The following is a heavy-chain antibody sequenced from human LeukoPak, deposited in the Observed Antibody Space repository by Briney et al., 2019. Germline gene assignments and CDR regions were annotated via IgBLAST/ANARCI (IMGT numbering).Heavy chain of an antibody. D-gene: IGHD4-17*01. CDR2: IYHTGSP. CDR3: ARVKTVYNWFDP. J-gene: IGHJ5*02. Sequence: SQTLSLTCGVSGGSISSADYSWGWIGQPPEKGLEWIGYIYHTGSPYYNPSLKSRVTISIDKSKNQYSLNLRSVTAADTAVYYCARVKTVYNWFDPWGPGTLVTVSS. V-gene: IGHV4-30-2*01. CDR1: GGSISSADYS.